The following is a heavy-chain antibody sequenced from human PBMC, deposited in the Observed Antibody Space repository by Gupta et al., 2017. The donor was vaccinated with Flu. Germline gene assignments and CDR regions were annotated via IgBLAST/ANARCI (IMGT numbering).Heavy chain of an antibody. V-gene: IGHV2-70*04. Sequence: QVTLKESGPTLVKPTQTLTLTCTCSGFSLSSSGMRVSWIRQPPGKALEWLARIHWDDDKFYSTSLKSMLTISKDTSKNQVVLTVTNMDPVDTATYYCARMRGYSYGFDDWGQGTLVTVSS. D-gene: IGHD5-18*01. CDR1: GFSLSSSGMR. CDR2: IHWDDDK. J-gene: IGHJ4*02. CDR3: ARMRGYSYGFDD.